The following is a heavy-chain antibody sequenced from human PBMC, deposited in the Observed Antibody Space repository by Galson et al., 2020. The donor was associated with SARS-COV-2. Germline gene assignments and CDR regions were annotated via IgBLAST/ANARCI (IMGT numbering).Heavy chain of an antibody. Sequence: GGSLRLSCAASGFTFSRYAMSWVRQAPGKGLECVSSISGDGGSTKYADSVKGRFTISRDNSKNTLFLEMSSLRGEDTAIYYCAKDQSEYITIIGEDLFDPWGQGTLVTVSS. CDR1: GFTFSRYA. CDR3: AKDQSEYITIIGEDLFDP. CDR2: ISGDGGST. D-gene: IGHD3-3*01. J-gene: IGHJ5*02. V-gene: IGHV3-23*01.